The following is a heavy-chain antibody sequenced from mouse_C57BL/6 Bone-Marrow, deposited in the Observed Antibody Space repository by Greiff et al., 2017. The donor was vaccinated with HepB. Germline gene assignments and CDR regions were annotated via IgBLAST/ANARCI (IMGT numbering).Heavy chain of an antibody. CDR2: ISSGSSTI. CDR3: ANYYGSSQGFAY. Sequence: EVQLQESGGGLVKPGGSLKLSCAASGFTFSDYGMHWVRQAPEKGLEWVAYISSGSSTIYYADTVKGRFTISRDNAKNTLFLQMTSLRSEDTAMYYCANYYGSSQGFAYWGQGTLVTVSA. D-gene: IGHD1-1*01. V-gene: IGHV5-17*01. CDR1: GFTFSDYG. J-gene: IGHJ3*01.